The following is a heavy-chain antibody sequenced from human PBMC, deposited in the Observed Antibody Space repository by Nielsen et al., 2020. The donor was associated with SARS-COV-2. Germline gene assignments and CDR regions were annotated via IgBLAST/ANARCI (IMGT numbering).Heavy chain of an antibody. CDR2: MSYDGNIQ. CDR1: GFSFSTYA. V-gene: IGHV3-30-3*01. J-gene: IGHJ6*02. D-gene: IGHD4-23*01. CDR3: ARGRSGGFRTGGFGMDV. Sequence: GGSLRLSCAASGFSFSTYAMHWVRQAPGKGLEWVAVMSYDGNIQYYADSVKGRFTISRGNSKDTLYLQMNNLKGEDTALYYCARGRSGGFRTGGFGMDVWGQGTTVTASS.